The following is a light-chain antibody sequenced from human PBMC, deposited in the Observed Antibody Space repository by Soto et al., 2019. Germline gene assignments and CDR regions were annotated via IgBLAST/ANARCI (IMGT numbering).Light chain of an antibody. CDR2: DAS. Sequence: EIQMTQSPSTLSASVGDRVTLTCRASQSISSWLAWYQQKPGKAPKLLIYDASSLESGVPSRFSGSGSGTEFTLTISSLQPDDFATYYCQQYNSYPWTFGQGTKVDIK. CDR3: QQYNSYPWT. CDR1: QSISSW. J-gene: IGKJ1*01. V-gene: IGKV1-5*01.